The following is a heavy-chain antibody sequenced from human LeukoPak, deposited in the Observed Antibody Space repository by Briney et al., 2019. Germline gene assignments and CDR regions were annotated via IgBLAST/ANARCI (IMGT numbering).Heavy chain of an antibody. Sequence: SVKVSCKASGGTFSSYAISWVRQAPGQGLEWMGGIIPIFGTANYAQKFQGRVTITADESTSTAYMELSSLISEDTAVYYCARVGTTVTQNPYYYYGMDVWGQGTTVTVSS. CDR1: GGTFSSYA. D-gene: IGHD4-17*01. CDR3: ARVGTTVTQNPYYYYGMDV. CDR2: IIPIFGTA. J-gene: IGHJ6*02. V-gene: IGHV1-69*01.